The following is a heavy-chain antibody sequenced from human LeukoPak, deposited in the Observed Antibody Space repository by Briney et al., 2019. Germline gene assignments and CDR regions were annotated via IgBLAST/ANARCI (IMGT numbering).Heavy chain of an antibody. Sequence: GGSLRLSCAASGFTFSSYAVSWVRQAPGKGLEWVSVISGSGGSTYYADSVKGRFTISRDNSKNTLYLQMNSLRAEDTAVYYCATSEGDYYGSGSYYNPLGYFDYWGQGTLVTVSS. CDR1: GFTFSSYA. J-gene: IGHJ4*02. V-gene: IGHV3-23*01. CDR2: ISGSGGST. CDR3: ATSEGDYYGSGSYYNPLGYFDY. D-gene: IGHD3-10*01.